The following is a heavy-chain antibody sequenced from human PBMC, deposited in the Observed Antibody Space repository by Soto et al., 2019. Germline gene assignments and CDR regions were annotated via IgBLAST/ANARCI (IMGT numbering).Heavy chain of an antibody. CDR3: ARDASGYDHYYYYGMDV. CDR2: IWYDGSNK. V-gene: IGHV3-33*01. CDR1: GFTFSSYG. Sequence: QVQLVESGGGVVQPGRSLRLSCAASGFTFSSYGMHWVRQAPGKGLEWVAVIWYDGSNKYYADSVKGRFTISRDNSKNTLYLQMNSLRAEDTAVYYCARDASGYDHYYYYGMDVWGQGTTVTVSS. D-gene: IGHD5-12*01. J-gene: IGHJ6*02.